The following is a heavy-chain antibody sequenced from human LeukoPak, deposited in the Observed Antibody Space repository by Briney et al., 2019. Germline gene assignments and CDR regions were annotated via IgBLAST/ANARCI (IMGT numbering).Heavy chain of an antibody. CDR1: GDSVSSNSAA. V-gene: IGHV6-1*01. J-gene: IGHJ6*03. D-gene: IGHD1-7*01. CDR3: ARDMELPDYYYYYYMDV. Sequence: SQTLSLTCAISGDSVSSNSAAWNWIRQSPSRGLEWLGRTYYRSKWYNDYAVSVKSRITINPDTSKNQFSLQLNSVTPEDTAVYYCARDMELPDYYYYYYMDVWGKGTTVTVSS. CDR2: TYYRSKWYN.